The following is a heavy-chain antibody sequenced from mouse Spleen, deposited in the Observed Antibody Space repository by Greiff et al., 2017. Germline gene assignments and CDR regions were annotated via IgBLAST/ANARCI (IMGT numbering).Heavy chain of an antibody. Sequence: EVHLVESGGGLVKPGGSLKLSCAASGFTFSSYGMSWVRQTPEKRLEWVATISGGGSYTYYPDSVKGRFTISRDNAKNNLYLQMSSLRSEDTALYYCARHNYRYLDYWGQGTTLTVSS. CDR1: GFTFSSYG. CDR3: ARHNYRYLDY. V-gene: IGHV5-9-2*01. J-gene: IGHJ2*01. CDR2: ISGGGSYT. D-gene: IGHD2-14*01.